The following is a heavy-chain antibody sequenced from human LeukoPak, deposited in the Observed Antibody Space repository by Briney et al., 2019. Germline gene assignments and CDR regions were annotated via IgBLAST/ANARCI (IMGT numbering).Heavy chain of an antibody. Sequence: GRSLRLSCAASGFTFSSYAMHWLRQAPGKGLEWVAVISYDGSNKYYADSVKGRFTISRDNSKNTLYLQMNSLRAEDTAVYYCARENLESWSTIDYWGQGTLVTVSS. V-gene: IGHV3-30-3*01. CDR1: GFTFSSYA. D-gene: IGHD3-3*01. CDR2: ISYDGSNK. J-gene: IGHJ4*02. CDR3: ARENLESWSTIDY.